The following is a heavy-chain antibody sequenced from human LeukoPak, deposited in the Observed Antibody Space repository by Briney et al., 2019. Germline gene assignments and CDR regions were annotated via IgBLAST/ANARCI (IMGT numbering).Heavy chain of an antibody. J-gene: IGHJ5*02. CDR3: ARATPNGVTRVFHPSSYCFDP. CDR1: GYTFTSYY. CDR2: INPSGGST. D-gene: IGHD2-8*01. V-gene: IGHV1-46*01. Sequence: ASVKVSCKASGYTFTSYYMHWVRQAPGQGLEWMGIINPSGGSTSYAQKFQGRVTMTRDTSINTAYMELTRLRSDDTAVYYCARATPNGVTRVFHPSSYCFDPWGQGTLVTVSA.